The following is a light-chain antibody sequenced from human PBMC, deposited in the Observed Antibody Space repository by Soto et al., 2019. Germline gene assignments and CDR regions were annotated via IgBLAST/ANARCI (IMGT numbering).Light chain of an antibody. V-gene: IGKV3-20*01. CDR1: QSVSSSY. CDR2: GAS. Sequence: VLTQSPGTLSLSPGERATLSCRASQSVSSSYLAWYQQKPGQAPRLLIYGASTRATGIPDRFSGSGSGTDFTLTISRLEPEDFAVYYCQHYGRSPYTFGQGTKLEIK. J-gene: IGKJ2*01. CDR3: QHYGRSPYT.